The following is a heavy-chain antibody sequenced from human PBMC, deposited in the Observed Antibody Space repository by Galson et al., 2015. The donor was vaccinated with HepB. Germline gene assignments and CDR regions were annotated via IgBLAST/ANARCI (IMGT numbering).Heavy chain of an antibody. V-gene: IGHV1-8*01. J-gene: IGHJ4*02. CDR3: ARGQNIVEYYFDY. Sequence: SVKVSCKASGYTFTSYDINWVRQATGQGLEWMGWMNPNSGNTGYAQKFQGRVTMTRNTSISTAYMELSSLRSEDTAVYYCARGQNIVEYYFDYWGQGTLVTVSS. D-gene: IGHD5-12*01. CDR2: MNPNSGNT. CDR1: GYTFTSYD.